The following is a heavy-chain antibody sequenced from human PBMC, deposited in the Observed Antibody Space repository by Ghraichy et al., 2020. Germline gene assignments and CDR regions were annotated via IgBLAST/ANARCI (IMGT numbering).Heavy chain of an antibody. CDR2: IYTSGST. J-gene: IGHJ5*02. CDR1: GGSISSYY. Sequence: SETLSLTCTVSGGSISSYYWSWIRQPAGKGLEWIGHIYTSGSTNYSPSLKSRVTMSVDTSKNQFSLKLSSVTAADTAIYYCARGLTPKSCSTTSCSTGWFDPWGQGTLVTVSS. CDR3: ARGLTPKSCSTTSCSTGWFDP. V-gene: IGHV4-4*07. D-gene: IGHD2-2*01.